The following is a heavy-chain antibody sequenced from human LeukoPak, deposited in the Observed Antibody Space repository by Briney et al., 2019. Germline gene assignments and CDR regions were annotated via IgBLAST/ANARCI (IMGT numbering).Heavy chain of an antibody. D-gene: IGHD3-9*01. J-gene: IGHJ5*01. CDR2: ISYSGST. V-gene: IGHV4-39*01. CDR3: ARHPTGFPNWFDS. CDR1: GGSITTALYN. Sequence: PSETLSLTCTVSGGSITTALYNWGWIRQPPGKGLEWIGTISYSGSTYYKASLKSRVTISADTSKNQFSLKLCSVTAADTAVYYCARHPTGFPNWFDSWGQGTLVTVSS.